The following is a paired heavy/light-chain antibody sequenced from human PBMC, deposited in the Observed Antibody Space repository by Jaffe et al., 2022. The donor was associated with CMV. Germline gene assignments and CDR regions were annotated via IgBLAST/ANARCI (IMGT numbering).Light chain of an antibody. J-gene: IGKJ5*01. CDR1: QDISNY. CDR3: QQYDNLLFIT. V-gene: IGKV1-33*01. CDR2: DAS. Sequence: DIQMTQSPSSLSASVGDRVTITCQASQDISNYLNWYQQKPGKAPKLLIYDASNLETGVPSRFSGSGSGTDFTFTISSLQPEDIATYYCQQYDNLLFITFGQGTRLEIK.
Heavy chain of an antibody. Sequence: QITLKESGPTLVKPTQTLTLTCTFSGFSLSTSGVGVGWIRQPPGKALEWLALIYWNDDKRYSPSLKSRLTITKDTSKNQVVLTMTNMDPVDTATYYCAHRRYSSSWYVIVGMDGDWFDPWGQGTLVTVSS. D-gene: IGHD6-13*01. CDR3: AHRRYSSSWYVIVGMDGDWFDP. J-gene: IGHJ5*02. V-gene: IGHV2-5*01. CDR2: IYWNDDK. CDR1: GFSLSTSGVG.